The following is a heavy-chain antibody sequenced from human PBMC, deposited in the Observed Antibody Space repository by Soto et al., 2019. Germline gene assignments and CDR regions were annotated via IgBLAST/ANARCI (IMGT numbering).Heavy chain of an antibody. V-gene: IGHV3-30*18. CDR3: GKEEETSIDLES. J-gene: IGHJ4*02. CDR1: GFTFSSNG. Sequence: HPGGSLRLSCAASGFTFSSNGMHWVRQAPGKGLEWLAVISYDGSNKYYADSVKGRFTISRDNSKNTLSLQMNSLRPEDTAVYYCGKEEETSIDLESWGQGTLVTVSS. D-gene: IGHD6-6*01. CDR2: ISYDGSNK.